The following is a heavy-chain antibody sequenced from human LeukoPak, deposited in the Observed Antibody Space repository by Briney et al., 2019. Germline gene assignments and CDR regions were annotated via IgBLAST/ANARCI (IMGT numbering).Heavy chain of an antibody. D-gene: IGHD3-10*02. CDR1: GFTFSSYA. J-gene: IGHJ6*04. CDR2: ISYDGSNK. V-gene: IGHV3-30*04. CDR3: AELGIPMIGGV. Sequence: GGSLRLSCAASGFTFSSYAMHRVRQAPGKGLEGVAVISYDGSNKYYADSVKGRFTISRDNAKNSLYLQMNSLRAEDTAVYYCAELGIPMIGGVWGKGTTVTISS.